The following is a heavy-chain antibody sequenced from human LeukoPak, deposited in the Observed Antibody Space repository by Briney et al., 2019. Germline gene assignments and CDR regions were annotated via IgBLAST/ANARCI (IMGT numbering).Heavy chain of an antibody. D-gene: IGHD2-21*02. CDR1: GYTFTGYY. Sequence: ASVKVSCXASGYTFTGYYMHWVRQAPGQGLEWMGRINPNSGGTNYAQKFQGRVTMTRDTSISTAYMELSRLRSDDTAVYYCARKPCGGDCYYYFDYWGQGTLVTVSS. CDR2: INPNSGGT. J-gene: IGHJ4*02. V-gene: IGHV1-2*06. CDR3: ARKPCGGDCYYYFDY.